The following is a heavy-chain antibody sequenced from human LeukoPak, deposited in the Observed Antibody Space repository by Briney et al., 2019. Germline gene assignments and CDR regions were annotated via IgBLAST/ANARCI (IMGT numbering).Heavy chain of an antibody. CDR1: GFTFSSYA. CDR3: EKGLVPAAIRVVDY. Sequence: GVSLILSCAASGFTFSSYAMSWVRHAPGKGLERVSAISASGGSTYYADSVKGRFTISRDNSQNTLYLQVNSLRAEDTAVYYCEKGLVPAAIRVVDYWGQGTLVTVSS. J-gene: IGHJ4*02. CDR2: ISASGGST. V-gene: IGHV3-23*01. D-gene: IGHD2-2*01.